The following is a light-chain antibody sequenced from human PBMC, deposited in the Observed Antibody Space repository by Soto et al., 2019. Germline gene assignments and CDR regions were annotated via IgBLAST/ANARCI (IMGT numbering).Light chain of an antibody. Sequence: EIVMTQSPATLSVSPGERATLSCRASQSVSSNLAWYQQKPGQAPRLLIYGASTRATGIPARFSGSGSGTEFTLTISSLQSEDFEDYYCQKYKNWPPAFGQGTKVEIK. J-gene: IGKJ1*01. V-gene: IGKV3-15*01. CDR1: QSVSSN. CDR2: GAS. CDR3: QKYKNWPPA.